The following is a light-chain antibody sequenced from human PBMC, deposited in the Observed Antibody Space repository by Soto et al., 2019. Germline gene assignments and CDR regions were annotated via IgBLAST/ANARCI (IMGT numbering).Light chain of an antibody. CDR2: RID. V-gene: IGLV1-47*01. CDR3: AAWDDNLSRPV. CDR1: SSNIATNF. J-gene: IGLJ3*02. Sequence: QSVLTQPPSVSGTPGQGVTISCSGSSSNIATNFVYWYKHLPGTAPKIIMYRIDHRPSGVPDRFSGFKSGTSASLAISGLRSEDEADYYCAAWDDNLSRPVFGGGTKLTVL.